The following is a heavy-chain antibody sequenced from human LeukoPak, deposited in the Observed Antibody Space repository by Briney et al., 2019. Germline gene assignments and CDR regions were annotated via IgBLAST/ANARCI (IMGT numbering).Heavy chain of an antibody. CDR2: IYYSGST. CDR3: ARYIAAAVHFDP. Sequence: SGTLSLTCTVSGGSISSYYWSWIRQPPGKGLEWIGYIYYSGSTNYNPSLKSRVTISVDTSKNQFSLKLSSVTAADTAVYYCARYIAAAVHFDPWGQGTLVTVSS. D-gene: IGHD6-13*01. J-gene: IGHJ5*02. CDR1: GGSISSYY. V-gene: IGHV4-59*01.